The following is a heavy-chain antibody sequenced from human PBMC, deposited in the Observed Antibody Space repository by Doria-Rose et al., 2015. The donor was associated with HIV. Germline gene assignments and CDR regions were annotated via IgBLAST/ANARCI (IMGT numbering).Heavy chain of an antibody. CDR2: IFSDDER. V-gene: IGHV2-26*01. D-gene: IGHD6-13*01. CDR3: ARIKSSRWYHKYYFDF. Sequence: QVTLKESGPVLVKPTETLTLTCTVSGVSLSSPGMGVSWIRQPPGKALEWLANIFSDDERSYKTPLKSRLTISRGTSKSQVVFTRTDMDPVDTATYYCARIKSSRWYHKYYFDFWGQGTLVIVSA. J-gene: IGHJ4*02. CDR1: GVSLSSPGMG.